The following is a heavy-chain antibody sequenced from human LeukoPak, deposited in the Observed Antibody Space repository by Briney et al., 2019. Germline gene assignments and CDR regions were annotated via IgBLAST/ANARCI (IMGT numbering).Heavy chain of an antibody. CDR1: GFTFSSYA. D-gene: IGHD3-10*01. J-gene: IGHJ3*02. V-gene: IGHV3-23*01. CDR3: ARGGMVRRVMGAFDI. CDR2: ISGSGGST. Sequence: GGSLRLSCAASGFTFSSYAMSWVRQAPGKGLEWVSAISGSGGSTYYADSVKGRFTISRGNAKNSLYLQMNSLRAEDTAVFYCARGGMVRRVMGAFDIWGQGTLVTVSS.